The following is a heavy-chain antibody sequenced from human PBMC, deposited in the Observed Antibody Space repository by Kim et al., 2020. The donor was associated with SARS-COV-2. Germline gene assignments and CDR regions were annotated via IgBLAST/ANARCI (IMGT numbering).Heavy chain of an antibody. Sequence: GGSLRLSCAASGFTFSNAWMSWVRQAPGKGLEWVGRIKSKTDGGTTDYAAPVKGRFTISRDDSKNTLYLQMNSLKTEDTAVYYCTTDTPVLVLWFGSGMDVWGQGTTVTVSS. CDR1: GFTFSNAW. CDR2: IKSKTDGGTT. D-gene: IGHD3-10*01. J-gene: IGHJ6*02. V-gene: IGHV3-15*01. CDR3: TTDTPVLVLWFGSGMDV.